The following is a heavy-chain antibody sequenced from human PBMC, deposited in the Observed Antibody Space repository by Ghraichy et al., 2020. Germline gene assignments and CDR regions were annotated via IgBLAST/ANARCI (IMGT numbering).Heavy chain of an antibody. J-gene: IGHJ4*02. D-gene: IGHD2-15*01. CDR3: ARDPGYCSGGRCYLEQFDC. V-gene: IGHV3-21*01. Sequence: LSLTCAASGFTFISYRINWVRQAPGKGLEWVSFIDSSSSYIEYGDSVKGRFTVSRDNAKNSLYLQMNSLRAEDTAVYYCARDPGYCSGGRCYLEQFDCWGQGTLVTVSS. CDR1: GFTFISYR. CDR2: IDSSSSYI.